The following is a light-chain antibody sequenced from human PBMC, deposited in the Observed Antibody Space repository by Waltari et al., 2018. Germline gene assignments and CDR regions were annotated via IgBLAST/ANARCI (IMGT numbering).Light chain of an antibody. CDR2: DVS. CDR3: FSYAGSNSFA. Sequence: QSALPQPASVSGSPGQSITVPCIGTSNDIGSYNFVSWFQQHPGRAPKLMIYDVSERPLGVSNRFSGSKSGNTASLTISGLQAEDDADYYCFSYAGSNSFAFGGGTRVTVL. V-gene: IGLV2-23*02. CDR1: SNDIGSYNF. J-gene: IGLJ2*01.